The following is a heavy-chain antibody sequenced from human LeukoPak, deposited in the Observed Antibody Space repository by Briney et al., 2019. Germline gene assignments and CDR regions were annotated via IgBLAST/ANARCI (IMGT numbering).Heavy chain of an antibody. CDR1: GGSVSSGSYY. CDR3: ARDSEYSSGWEGFDY. CDR2: IYYSGST. Sequence: SETLSLTCTVSGGSVSSGSYYWSWIRQPPGKGLEWIGYIYYSGSTNYSPSLKSRVTISVDTSKNQFSLKLSSVTAADTAVYYCARDSEYSSGWEGFDYWGQGTLVTVSS. D-gene: IGHD6-19*01. V-gene: IGHV4-61*01. J-gene: IGHJ4*02.